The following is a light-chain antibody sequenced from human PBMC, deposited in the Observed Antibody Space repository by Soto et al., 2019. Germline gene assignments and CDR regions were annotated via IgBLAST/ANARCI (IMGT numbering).Light chain of an antibody. CDR2: GAS. CDR1: QSVSSD. J-gene: IGKJ1*01. V-gene: IGKV3-15*01. Sequence: EIVMTQSPATLSVSPGDRATLSCRASQSVSSDLAWYHQKPGQAPRLLIYGASTRATGIPARFSGSGSGTEFTLTINSLQSEDFATYYCQQTYTSVATFGQGTKVDI. CDR3: QQTYTSVAT.